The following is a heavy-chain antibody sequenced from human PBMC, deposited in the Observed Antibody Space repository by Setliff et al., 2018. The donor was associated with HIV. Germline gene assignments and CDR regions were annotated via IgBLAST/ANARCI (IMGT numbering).Heavy chain of an antibody. CDR1: GGSISSGSYY. D-gene: IGHD3-22*01. J-gene: IGHJ4*02. CDR3: ARAGSLLHPNFDY. V-gene: IGHV4-39*07. CDR2: IFYSGST. Sequence: PSETLSLTCTVSGGSISSGSYYWGWIRQPPGKGLEWVGSIFYSGSTYYNPSLKSRVTISVDTSKNQFSLKLSSVTAADTAVYYCARAGSLLHPNFDYWGQGTLVTVSS.